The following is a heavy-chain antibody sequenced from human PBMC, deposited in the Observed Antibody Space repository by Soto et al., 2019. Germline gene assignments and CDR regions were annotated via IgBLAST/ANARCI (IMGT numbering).Heavy chain of an antibody. V-gene: IGHV1-24*01. CDR2: FDPEDGET. Sequence: GASVKVSCKVSGYTLTELSMHWVRQAPGKGLEWMGGFDPEDGETIYAQKFQGRVTMTEDTSTDTAYMELSSLRSEDTAVYYCAIPWAYCTNGVCWNWFDPWGQGTLVTVSS. J-gene: IGHJ5*02. D-gene: IGHD2-8*01. CDR3: AIPWAYCTNGVCWNWFDP. CDR1: GYTLTELS.